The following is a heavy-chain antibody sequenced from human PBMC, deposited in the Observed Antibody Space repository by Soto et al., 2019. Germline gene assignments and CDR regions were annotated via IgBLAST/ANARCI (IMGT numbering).Heavy chain of an antibody. D-gene: IGHD1-20*01. CDR3: ARGGLYNWNYHYMDV. Sequence: SETLSLTCAVYGGSFSGYYWSWIRQPPGKGLEWIGEINHSGSTNYNPSLKSRVTISVDTSKNQFSLKLSSVTAADTAVYYCARGGLYNWNYHYMDVWGKGTTVTVSS. CDR2: INHSGST. J-gene: IGHJ6*03. V-gene: IGHV4-34*01. CDR1: GGSFSGYY.